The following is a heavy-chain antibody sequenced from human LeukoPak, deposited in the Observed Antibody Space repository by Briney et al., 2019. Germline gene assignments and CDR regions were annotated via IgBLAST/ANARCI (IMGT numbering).Heavy chain of an antibody. CDR2: INTDERTT. V-gene: IGHV3-74*01. Sequence: PGGSLRLSCTASGFPFSNYWMHWVRQAPGKGLLWVSRINTDERTTDYADSVKGRFTISRDNARNTLYLQMNSLRAEDTAVYYCARLTGNDAFDIWGQGTMVTVSS. CDR3: ARLTGNDAFDI. CDR1: GFPFSNYW. J-gene: IGHJ3*02. D-gene: IGHD7-27*01.